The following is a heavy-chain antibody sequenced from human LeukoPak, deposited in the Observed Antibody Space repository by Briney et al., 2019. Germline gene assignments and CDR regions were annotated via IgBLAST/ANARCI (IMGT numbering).Heavy chain of an antibody. CDR1: GYTFTGYY. CDR2: INPNSGGT. Sequence: ASVKVSCKASGYTFTGYYMHWVRQAPGQGLEWMGRINPNSGGTNYAQKFQGRVTMTRDTSISTAYMELSRLRSDGTAVYYCARVVVAARPSPDYWGQGTLVTVSS. D-gene: IGHD6-6*01. V-gene: IGHV1-2*06. J-gene: IGHJ4*02. CDR3: ARVVVAARPSPDY.